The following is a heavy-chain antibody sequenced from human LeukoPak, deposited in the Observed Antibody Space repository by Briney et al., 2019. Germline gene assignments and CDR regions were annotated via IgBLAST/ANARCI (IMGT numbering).Heavy chain of an antibody. CDR3: ARHEIAAPLKDH. CDR2: IYHSGST. CDR1: GYSISSGYY. Sequence: PSETLSLTCAVSGYSISSGYYWGWIRQPPGKGLEWIGSIYHSGSTYYNPSLKSRVTISIDTSKNQFSLKLSSVTAADTAVYYCARHEIAAPLKDHWGQGTLVTVSS. D-gene: IGHD6-13*01. V-gene: IGHV4-38-2*01. J-gene: IGHJ4*02.